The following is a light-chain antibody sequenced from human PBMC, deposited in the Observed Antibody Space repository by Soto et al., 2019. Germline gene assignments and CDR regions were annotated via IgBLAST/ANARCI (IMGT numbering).Light chain of an antibody. CDR2: GAS. J-gene: IGKJ2*01. CDR3: QQYGSSPYT. CDR1: QSISSTY. Sequence: EIVLTQSPGTLSLSPGERATLSCIASQSISSTYLAWYQQRPGQAPRLLIYGASSRANGIPDRFSGSGSGTDFTLTISRLEPEDFAVFYCQQYGSSPYTFGQGTKVEIK. V-gene: IGKV3-20*01.